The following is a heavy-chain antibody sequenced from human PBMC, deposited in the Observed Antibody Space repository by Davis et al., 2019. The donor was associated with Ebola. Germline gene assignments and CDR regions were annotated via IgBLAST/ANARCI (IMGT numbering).Heavy chain of an antibody. Sequence: SVKVSCKASGYTFSSYTISWVRQAPGQGLEWMGRIIPILGIANYAQKLQGRVTITADTSTSTAYMELSSLRSEDTAVYSCYIAAAGRFFDYWGQGTLVTVSS. CDR3: YIAAAGRFFDY. CDR1: GYTFSSYT. CDR2: IIPILGIA. D-gene: IGHD6-13*01. V-gene: IGHV1-69*02. J-gene: IGHJ4*02.